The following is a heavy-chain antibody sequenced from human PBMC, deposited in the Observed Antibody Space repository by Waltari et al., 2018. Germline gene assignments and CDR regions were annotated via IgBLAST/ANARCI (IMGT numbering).Heavy chain of an antibody. V-gene: IGHV4-59*01. J-gene: IGHJ4*02. CDR1: VGSISGYS. Sequence: QVQLQESGPGLVKPSETRSLTCTVPVGSISGYSGAWIRQPPGKGLEWIGYIYYSGSTNYNPSLKSRVTISVDTSKNQFSLKLSSVTAADTAVYYCARAPVWPSGIFDYWGQGTLVTVSS. CDR2: IYYSGST. CDR3: ARAPVWPSGIFDY. D-gene: IGHD2-21*01.